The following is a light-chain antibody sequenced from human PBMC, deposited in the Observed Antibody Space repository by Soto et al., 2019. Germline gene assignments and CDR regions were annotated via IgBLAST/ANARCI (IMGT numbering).Light chain of an antibody. Sequence: EIVMTQSPATLSVSPGERATLSCRASQSVSSNLAWYQQKPGQAPRLLIYGASSRATGIPDRFSGSGSGTDFTLTISRLEPEDFAVYYCQQYVSSRYTFGQGTKVDIK. J-gene: IGKJ2*01. CDR2: GAS. CDR3: QQYVSSRYT. CDR1: QSVSSN. V-gene: IGKV3-20*01.